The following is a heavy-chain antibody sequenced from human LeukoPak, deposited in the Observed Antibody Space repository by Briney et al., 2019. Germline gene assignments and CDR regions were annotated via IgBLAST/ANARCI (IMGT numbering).Heavy chain of an antibody. J-gene: IGHJ3*02. CDR3: AREVPGAVNAFDI. CDR1: GFTVSSNY. D-gene: IGHD2-2*01. CDR2: IKQDGSEK. V-gene: IGHV3-7*01. Sequence: GGSLRLSCAASGFTVSSNYMSWVRQAPGKGLEWVANIKQDGSEKYYVDSVKGRFTISRDNAKNSLYMQMNSLRGEDTAVYYCAREVPGAVNAFDIWGQGTMDTVSS.